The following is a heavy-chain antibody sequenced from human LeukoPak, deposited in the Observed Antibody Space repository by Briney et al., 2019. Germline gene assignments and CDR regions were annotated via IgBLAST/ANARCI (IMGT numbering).Heavy chain of an antibody. V-gene: IGHV4-39*07. CDR2: INHSGGT. J-gene: IGHJ6*03. CDR3: ARLFRVRTNYYYYYYMDV. CDR1: GGSISSGSYY. Sequence: SETLSLTCTVSGGSISSGSYYWSWIRQPPGKGLEWIGEINHSGGTNYNPSLKSRVTISVDTSKNQFSLKLSSVTAADTAVYYCARLFRVRTNYYYYYYMDVWGKGTTVTISS. D-gene: IGHD4-23*01.